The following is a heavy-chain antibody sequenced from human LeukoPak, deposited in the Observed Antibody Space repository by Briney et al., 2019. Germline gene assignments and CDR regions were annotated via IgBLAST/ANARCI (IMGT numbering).Heavy chain of an antibody. J-gene: IGHJ4*02. CDR1: GFTFSSYA. D-gene: IGHD3-22*01. V-gene: IGHV3-30-3*01. Sequence: QPGGSLRLSCAASGFTFSSYAMHWVRQAPGKGLEWVAVISYDGSNKYYADSVKGRFTISRDNSKNTLYLQMNSLRAEDTAVYYCARESFSYCYDSSGYLDYWGQGTLVTVSS. CDR3: ARESFSYCYDSSGYLDY. CDR2: ISYDGSNK.